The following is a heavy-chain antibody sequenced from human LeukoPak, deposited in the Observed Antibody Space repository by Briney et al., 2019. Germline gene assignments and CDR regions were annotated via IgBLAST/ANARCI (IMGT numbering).Heavy chain of an antibody. CDR3: AKSLEESYDILIGFSSFDY. D-gene: IGHD3-9*01. J-gene: IGHJ4*02. CDR1: GFTFTNYG. CDR2: VRGGGDVT. V-gene: IGHV3-23*01. Sequence: GGSLRLSCAASGFTFTNYGVSWVGQAQGKGLEWVSSVRGGGDVTYYARSVRGRFTISRDNSKNTVYLQMNSLTAEDTAIYYCAKSLEESYDILIGFSSFDYWGQGTLATVS.